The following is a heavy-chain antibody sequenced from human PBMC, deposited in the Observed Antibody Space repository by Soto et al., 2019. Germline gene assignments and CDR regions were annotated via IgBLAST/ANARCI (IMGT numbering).Heavy chain of an antibody. CDR3: ATTAPH. CDR1: GFTFSSYG. Sequence: SLRLSCAASGFTFSSYGMHWVRQAPGKGLEWVAVIWFDGSNKFYADSVKGRFTISRDNSKNTVSLQMNSLRDEDSAAYYWATTAPHWRQGTPVTVSS. D-gene: IGHD5-18*01. V-gene: IGHV3-33*01. CDR2: IWFDGSNK. J-gene: IGHJ4*02.